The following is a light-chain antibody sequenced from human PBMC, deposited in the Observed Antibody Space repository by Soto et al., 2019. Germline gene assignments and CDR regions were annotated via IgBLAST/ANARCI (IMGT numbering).Light chain of an antibody. CDR3: QQYYNWPPIT. J-gene: IGKJ5*01. V-gene: IGKV3-20*01. CDR1: RSVSNNY. CDR2: GAS. Sequence: EFVLTQPPGTLSLSPGERATLSCRASRSVSNNYLAWYQQKPGQAPRLLAYGASNKATGIPDRFSGSGSGTEFTLTISRLQSEDFAVYYCQQYYNWPPITFGQGTRLEIK.